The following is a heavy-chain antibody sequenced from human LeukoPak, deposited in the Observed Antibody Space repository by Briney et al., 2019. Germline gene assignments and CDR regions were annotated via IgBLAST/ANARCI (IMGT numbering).Heavy chain of an antibody. V-gene: IGHV1-2*02. Sequence: ASVKVSCKASGYTFTGYYMHWVRQAPGQGLEWMGWIKPNSGGTNYAQKFQGRVTMTRDTSISTAYMELSRLRSDDTAVYYCARGYIDLGYDRVYHELDWFDPWGQGTLVTVST. CDR1: GYTFTGYY. CDR3: ARGYIDLGYDRVYHELDWFDP. D-gene: IGHD5-12*01. J-gene: IGHJ5*02. CDR2: IKPNSGGT.